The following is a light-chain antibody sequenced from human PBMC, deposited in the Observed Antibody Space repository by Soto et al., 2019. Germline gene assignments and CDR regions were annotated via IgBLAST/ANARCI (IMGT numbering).Light chain of an antibody. CDR1: QAISHY. Sequence: DIQMTQSPSAMSASVGDRVTITCRASQAISHYLAWFHQRPGKVPKRLIYGASTLESGVPSRFSGRGSGTDFTLTISSLQPEDFGTYYCLQHNTYPLSFGGGTKVE. V-gene: IGKV1-17*03. J-gene: IGKJ4*01. CDR3: LQHNTYPLS. CDR2: GAS.